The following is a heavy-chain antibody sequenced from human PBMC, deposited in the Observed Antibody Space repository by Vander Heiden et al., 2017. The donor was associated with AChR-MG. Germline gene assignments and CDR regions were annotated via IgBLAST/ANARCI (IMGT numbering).Heavy chain of an antibody. CDR3: ARDRNWGSAEWYLDL. Sequence: QVQLVESGGGVVQPGRSLSLSCPASGFTFRNYGMHWVRQAPGKGLEWVAVIWFDGSNKVYIDSVKGRFTMSRDNSKNMLSLQMNSLRPEDTAVYYCARDRNWGSAEWYLDLWGRGTLVTVSS. V-gene: IGHV3-33*01. CDR2: IWFDGSNK. J-gene: IGHJ2*01. CDR1: GFTFRNYG. D-gene: IGHD7-27*01.